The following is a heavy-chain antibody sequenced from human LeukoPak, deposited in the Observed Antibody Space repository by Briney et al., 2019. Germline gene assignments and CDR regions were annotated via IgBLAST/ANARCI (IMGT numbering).Heavy chain of an antibody. CDR1: GGTFSSYA. D-gene: IGHD4-17*01. CDR3: ARLPDNYGDYDRWFDP. V-gene: IGHV1-69*04. J-gene: IGHJ5*02. Sequence: GSSVKVSFKASGGTFSSYAISWVRQAPGQGLEWMGRIIPILGIANYAQKFQGRVTITADKSTSTAYMELSSLRSEDTAVYYCARLPDNYGDYDRWFDPWGQGTLVTVSS. CDR2: IIPILGIA.